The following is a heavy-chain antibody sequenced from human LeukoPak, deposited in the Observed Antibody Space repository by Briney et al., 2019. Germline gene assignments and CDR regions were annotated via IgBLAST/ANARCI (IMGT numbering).Heavy chain of an antibody. J-gene: IGHJ4*02. Sequence: PSETLSLTCTVSGDSIRTSSYYWGWIRQPPGKGLEWIGSIYYSGNTYYNPSLKSRVAISMDTSKNQFSLKLTSVTAADTAVYYCGRQLYHDSSGADYWGQGALVTVSS. V-gene: IGHV4-39*01. CDR1: GDSIRTSSYY. D-gene: IGHD3-22*01. CDR3: GRQLYHDSSGADY. CDR2: IYYSGNT.